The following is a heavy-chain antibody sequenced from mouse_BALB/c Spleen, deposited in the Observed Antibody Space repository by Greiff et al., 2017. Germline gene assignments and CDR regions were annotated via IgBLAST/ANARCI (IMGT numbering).Heavy chain of an antibody. V-gene: IGHV1-31*01. CDR2: INPYNGAT. CDR1: GYSFTGYY. D-gene: IGHD1-1*01. CDR3: ARDLDYYGSSYDY. Sequence: VQLQQSGPELVKPGASVKISCKASGYSFTGYYMHWVKQSHVKSLEWIGRINPYNGATSYNQNFKDKASLTVDKSSSTAYMELHSLTSEDSAVYYCARDLDYYGSSYDYWGQGTTLTVSS. J-gene: IGHJ2*01.